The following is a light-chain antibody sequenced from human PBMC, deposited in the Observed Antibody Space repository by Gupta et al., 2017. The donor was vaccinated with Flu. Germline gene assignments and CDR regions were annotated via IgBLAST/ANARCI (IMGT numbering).Light chain of an antibody. CDR3: MQGKHCPHT. J-gene: IGKJ4*01. CDR2: KVS. Sequence: DVVVTQSPLSLPVTLGQPASISCTSSQSLVYSDGNTYLSWFQQRPGQSPRRLIYKVSNRDSGVPDRFSGSGSGTDFTLKISRVEAEDVGIYYCMQGKHCPHTCGGGTKLEIK. CDR1: QSLVYSDGNTY. V-gene: IGKV2-30*01.